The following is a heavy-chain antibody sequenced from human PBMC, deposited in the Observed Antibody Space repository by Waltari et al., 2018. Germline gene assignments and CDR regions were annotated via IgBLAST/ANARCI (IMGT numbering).Heavy chain of an antibody. J-gene: IGHJ4*02. V-gene: IGHV3-7*01. D-gene: IGHD6-13*01. CDR3: TRGGRDSSWYWRD. CDR2: IKQDGSEK. Sequence: EVQLVESGGGLAAPGGSVGHSCAASGTGFRNHWMTWVRQDSGKGPEWVANIKQDGSEKYYMDSVKGRFTISRDNAKNSLYLQMNNLRVEDTAVYYCTRGGRDSSWYWRDWGQGTLVTVSS. CDR1: GTGFRNHW.